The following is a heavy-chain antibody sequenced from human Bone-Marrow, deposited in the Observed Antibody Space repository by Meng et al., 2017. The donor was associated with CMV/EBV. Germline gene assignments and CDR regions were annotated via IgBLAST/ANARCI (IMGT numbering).Heavy chain of an antibody. CDR2: ISSSSSYI. CDR1: GFTFSSYS. D-gene: IGHD6-19*01. Sequence: GESLKISCAASGFTFSSYSMNWVRQAPGKGLEWVSSISSSSSYIYYADSVKGRFTISRDSAKNSLYLQMNSLRAEDTAVYYCARPWYSSGWIDYWGQGTLVTVSS. J-gene: IGHJ4*02. V-gene: IGHV3-21*01. CDR3: ARPWYSSGWIDY.